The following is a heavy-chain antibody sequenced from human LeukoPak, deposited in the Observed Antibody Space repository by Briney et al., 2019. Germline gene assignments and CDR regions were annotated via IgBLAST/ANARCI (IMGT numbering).Heavy chain of an antibody. Sequence: SETLSLTCTVSGGSISSYYWSWIRQPPGKGLEWIGYIYYSGSTNYNPSLKSRVTISVDTSKNQFSLKLSSVTAADTAVYYCARSTHIYGGGDAFDIWGQGTMVTVSS. CDR1: GGSISSYY. CDR2: IYYSGST. V-gene: IGHV4-59*01. CDR3: ARSTHIYGGGDAFDI. D-gene: IGHD2-21*01. J-gene: IGHJ3*02.